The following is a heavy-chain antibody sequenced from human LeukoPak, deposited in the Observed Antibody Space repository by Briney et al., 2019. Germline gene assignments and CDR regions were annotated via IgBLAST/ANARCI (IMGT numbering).Heavy chain of an antibody. CDR2: INSDGSST. CDR1: GFTFSSYW. J-gene: IGHJ6*04. D-gene: IGHD3-10*01. CDR3: ASTYYYGSGSYYIYYYGMDV. Sequence: RGSLRLSCAASGFTFSSYWMHWVRQAPGKGLVWVSRINSDGSSTSYADSVKGRFTISRDNAKNTLYLQMNSLRAEDTAVYYCASTYYYGSGSYYIYYYGMDVWGKGTTVTVSS. V-gene: IGHV3-74*01.